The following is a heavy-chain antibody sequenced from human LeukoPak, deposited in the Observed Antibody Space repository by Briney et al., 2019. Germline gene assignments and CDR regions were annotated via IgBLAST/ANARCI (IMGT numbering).Heavy chain of an antibody. J-gene: IGHJ4*02. CDR3: ATASIVTSSSGY. Sequence: GGSLRLSCVASGFSFSSFAMSWVRQTPGKGLERVSTIGTSGSDKYYADSVKGRFTMSRDNSENTLFLQMNSLRAEDTAVYYCATASIVTSSSGYWGQGSLVTVSS. V-gene: IGHV3-23*05. CDR2: IGTSGSDK. D-gene: IGHD4-4*01. CDR1: GFSFSSFA.